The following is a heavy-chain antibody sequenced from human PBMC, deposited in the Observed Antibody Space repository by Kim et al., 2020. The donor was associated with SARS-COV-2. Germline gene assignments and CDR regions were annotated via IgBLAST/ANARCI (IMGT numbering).Heavy chain of an antibody. CDR1: GGSISSYY. CDR2: IYYSGST. CDR3: ARSRITIPPPSFDY. D-gene: IGHD3-3*01. Sequence: SETLSLTCTVSGGSISSYYWSWIRQPPGKGLEWIGYIYYSGSTNYNPSLKSRVTISVDTSKNQFSLKLSSVTAADTAVYYCARSRITIPPPSFDYWGQGTLVTVSS. J-gene: IGHJ4*02. V-gene: IGHV4-59*01.